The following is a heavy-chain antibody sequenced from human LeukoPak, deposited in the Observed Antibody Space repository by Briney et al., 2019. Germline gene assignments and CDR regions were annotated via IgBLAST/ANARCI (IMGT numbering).Heavy chain of an antibody. CDR1: GFTFSSYS. J-gene: IGHJ5*02. CDR2: ISSSSSYI. Sequence: PGGSLRLSCAASGFTFSSYSMNWVRQAPGKGLEWVSSISSSSSYIYYADSVKGRFTISRDIAKNSLYLQMNSLRAEDTAVYYCARDFAYADWFDPWGQGTLVTVSS. CDR3: ARDFAYADWFDP. D-gene: IGHD4-17*01. V-gene: IGHV3-21*01.